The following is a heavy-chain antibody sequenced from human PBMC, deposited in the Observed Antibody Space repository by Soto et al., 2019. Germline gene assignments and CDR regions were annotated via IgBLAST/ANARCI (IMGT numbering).Heavy chain of an antibody. V-gene: IGHV3-21*01. J-gene: IGHJ3*02. CDR3: ARERRSGATIDAFDI. Sequence: GGSLRLSCAASGFTFSSYSMNWVRQAPGKGLEWVSSISSSSSYIYYADSVKGRFTISRDNAKNSLYLQMNSLRAEDTAVYYCARERRSGATIDAFDIWGQGTMVTVSS. CDR1: GFTFSSYS. CDR2: ISSSSSYI. D-gene: IGHD5-12*01.